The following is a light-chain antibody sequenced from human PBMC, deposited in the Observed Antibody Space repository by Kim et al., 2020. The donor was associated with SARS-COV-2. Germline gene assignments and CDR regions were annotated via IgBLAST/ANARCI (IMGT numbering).Light chain of an antibody. J-gene: IGLJ2*01. V-gene: IGLV3-1*01. Sequence: VSPGQTASITCSGDQVGDKYACWYQQKPGQSPVLVIYQDSKRPSGIPERFAGSNSGNTATLTISGTQAMDEADYYCQAWDSSTHVVFGGGTQLTVL. CDR1: QVGDKY. CDR2: QDS. CDR3: QAWDSSTHVV.